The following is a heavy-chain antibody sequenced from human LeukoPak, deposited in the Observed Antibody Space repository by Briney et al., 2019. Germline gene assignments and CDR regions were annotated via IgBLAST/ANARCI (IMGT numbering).Heavy chain of an antibody. Sequence: GGSLRLSCAASGFTVSNNYMTWVRQAPGKGLERVSVIYYGGTTYYADSVQGRFTISRDNAKNSLYLQMNSLRAEDTAVYYCARESGGGKIDAFDIWGQRTMVSVCS. D-gene: IGHD4-23*01. J-gene: IGHJ3*02. CDR3: ARESGGGKIDAFDI. CDR1: GFTVSNNY. CDR2: IYYGGTT. V-gene: IGHV3-53*01.